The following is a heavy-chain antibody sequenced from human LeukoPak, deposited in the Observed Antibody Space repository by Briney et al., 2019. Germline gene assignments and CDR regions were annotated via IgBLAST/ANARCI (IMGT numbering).Heavy chain of an antibody. CDR2: IKQDGSEK. CDR1: GFTFSTYG. CDR3: ARLHGHGFDP. D-gene: IGHD2-8*01. V-gene: IGHV3-7*01. Sequence: GGSLRLSCAASGFTFSTYGMSWVRQAPGKGLEWVANIKQDGSEKYYVDSVKGRFTISRDNAKNSLYLQMNSLRAEDTAVYYCARLHGHGFDPWGQGTLVTVSS. J-gene: IGHJ5*02.